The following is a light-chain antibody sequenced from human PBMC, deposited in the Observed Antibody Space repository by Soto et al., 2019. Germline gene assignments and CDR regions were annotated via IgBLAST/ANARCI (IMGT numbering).Light chain of an antibody. CDR3: HHYGPAPWT. J-gene: IGKJ1*01. CDR1: QTVRCNY. Sequence: EIVLTQSAGTLSLSPGERATLSCRASQTVRCNYLAWFQQRPGQAPRLLIYAVSTRAAGVPDRFSGSGSGTDFSLTISRLEPEDFAMYYCHHYGPAPWTFGQGTKVEIK. CDR2: AVS. V-gene: IGKV3-20*01.